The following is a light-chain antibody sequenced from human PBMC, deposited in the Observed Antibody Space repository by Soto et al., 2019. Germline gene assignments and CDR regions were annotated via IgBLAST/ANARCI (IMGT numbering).Light chain of an antibody. J-gene: IGKJ4*01. V-gene: IGKV3-11*01. Sequence: EIVLTQSPATLSLSPGERATLSCRASQSISSHLAWYQQKPGQAPRLLMYDASNRATGIPARFSGGGSGTDFTLTTSSLEPEDLAVYYCQQRNNWPLTFGGGTKVEIK. CDR3: QQRNNWPLT. CDR2: DAS. CDR1: QSISSH.